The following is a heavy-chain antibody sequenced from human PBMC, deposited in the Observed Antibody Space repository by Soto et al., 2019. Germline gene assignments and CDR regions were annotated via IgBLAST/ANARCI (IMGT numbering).Heavy chain of an antibody. D-gene: IGHD2-21*01. J-gene: IGHJ4*02. Sequence: ASVKVSCKASGFTFTSSAFQWVRQARGQRLEWIGWIAVGSGYTNYAQRFQDRVTLTRDMSTDTTYMELSRLTSEATAIYYCAADAKVWQPTGSSDYWGPGTLVTVSS. CDR1: GFTFTSSA. CDR2: IAVGSGYT. CDR3: AADAKVWQPTGSSDY. V-gene: IGHV1-58*01.